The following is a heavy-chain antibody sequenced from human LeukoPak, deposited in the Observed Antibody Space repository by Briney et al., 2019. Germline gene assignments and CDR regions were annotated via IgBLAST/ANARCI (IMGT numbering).Heavy chain of an antibody. CDR3: ARAHMVRGVIGYWYFDL. J-gene: IGHJ2*01. Sequence: SQTLSLTCAVSGGSISSCDYSWSWIRQPPGKGLEWIGYIYHSGSTYYNPSLKSRVTISVDRSKNQFSLKLSSVTAADTAVYYCARAHMVRGVIGYWYFDLWGRGTLVTDSS. CDR1: GGSISSCDYS. V-gene: IGHV4-30-2*01. CDR2: IYHSGST. D-gene: IGHD3-10*01.